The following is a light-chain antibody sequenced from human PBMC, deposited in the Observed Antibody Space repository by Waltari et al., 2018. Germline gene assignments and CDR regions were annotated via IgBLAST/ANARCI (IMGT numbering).Light chain of an antibody. Sequence: QSALSQPRSVSGSPGQSVTITCTGTNSNLGGYNYVSWYQHHPGKVPKLTIYDVSKRPSGVPDRFSGSKSGNTASLTISGLQAEDEAHYYCCSYAGRLWVFGGGTNLTVL. CDR3: CSYAGRLWV. J-gene: IGLJ3*02. CDR2: DVS. V-gene: IGLV2-11*01. CDR1: NSNLGGYNY.